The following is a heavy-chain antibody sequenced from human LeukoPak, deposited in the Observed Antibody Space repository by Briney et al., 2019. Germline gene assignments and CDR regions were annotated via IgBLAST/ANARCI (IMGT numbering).Heavy chain of an antibody. CDR1: GGSTSSGSYY. D-gene: IGHD1-26*01. J-gene: IGHJ4*02. CDR2: IYTSGST. Sequence: SETLSLTCTVSGGSTSSGSYYWSWIRQPAGKGLGWIGRIYTSGSTNYNPSLKSRVTISVDTSKNQFSLKLSSVTAADTAVYYCARAELYYFDYWGQGTLVTVSS. V-gene: IGHV4-61*02. CDR3: ARAELYYFDY.